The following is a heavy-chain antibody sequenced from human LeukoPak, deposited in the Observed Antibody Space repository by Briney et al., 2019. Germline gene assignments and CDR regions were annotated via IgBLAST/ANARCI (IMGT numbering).Heavy chain of an antibody. CDR2: INHSGST. V-gene: IGHV4-34*07. CDR3: ACTAYYYYYLDV. J-gene: IGHJ6*03. Sequence: SETLSLTCAVYGGSFSGYYWSWIRQPPGKGLEWIGEINHSGSTNYNPSLKSRVTISVDTSKNQFSLKLSSVTAADTAVYYCACTAYYYYYLDVWGKGTTVTVSS. D-gene: IGHD5-18*01. CDR1: GGSFSGYY.